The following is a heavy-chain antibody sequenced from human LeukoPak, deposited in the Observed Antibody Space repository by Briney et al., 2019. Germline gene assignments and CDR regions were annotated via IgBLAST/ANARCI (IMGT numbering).Heavy chain of an antibody. Sequence: PSETLSLTCSVSGGAISRYYWSWIRQPPGKGLEWIGYIYYSGSTNYNPSLKSRVTISVDTSKNQFSLKLSSVTAADTAVYYCARDTAAAGTPDYWGQGTLVTVSS. CDR3: ARDTAAAGTPDY. V-gene: IGHV4-59*12. D-gene: IGHD6-13*01. J-gene: IGHJ4*02. CDR2: IYYSGST. CDR1: GGAISRYY.